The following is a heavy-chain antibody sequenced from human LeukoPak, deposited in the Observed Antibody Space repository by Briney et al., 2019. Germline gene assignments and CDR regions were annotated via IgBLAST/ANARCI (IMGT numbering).Heavy chain of an antibody. CDR3: ARVSQGRRYYYYYAMDV. D-gene: IGHD2-15*01. CDR1: GYTFTSYG. CDR2: IIPIFGTA. Sequence: SVKVSCKASGYTFTSYGISWVRQAPGQGLEWMGGIIPIFGTANYAQKFQGRVTITADESTSTAYMELRSLRSEDTAVYFCARVSQGRRYYYYYAMDVWGQGTTVTVSS. V-gene: IGHV1-69*13. J-gene: IGHJ6*02.